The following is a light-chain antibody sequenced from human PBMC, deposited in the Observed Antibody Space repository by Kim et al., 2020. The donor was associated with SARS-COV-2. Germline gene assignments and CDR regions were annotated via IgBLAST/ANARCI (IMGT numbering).Light chain of an antibody. J-gene: IGKJ4*01. CDR1: QSVSSNY. V-gene: IGKV3-20*01. CDR3: QQYGTSLPLT. CDR2: GAS. Sequence: SPGERATLSCRASQSVSSNYLAWYQQNPGQAPRLLIYGASRRANGIPDRFSGGGSGTDFTLTISRLEPEDFAMYFCQQYGTSLPLTFGGGTKVDIK.